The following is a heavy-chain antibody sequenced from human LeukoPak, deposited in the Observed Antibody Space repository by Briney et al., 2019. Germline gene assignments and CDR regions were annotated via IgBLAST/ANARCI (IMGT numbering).Heavy chain of an antibody. CDR2: IYYSGST. CDR1: GGSIRSYY. D-gene: IGHD3-10*01. V-gene: IGHV4-59*01. J-gene: IGHJ4*02. CDR3: ARVSPGLWFGEATFDY. Sequence: PSETLSLTCTVSGGSIRSYYWSWIRQPPGKGLEGSGYIYYSGSTNYSPSLKSRVTISVDTSKNQFSLKLSSVTAADTAVYYCARVSPGLWFGEATFDYWGQGTLVTVSS.